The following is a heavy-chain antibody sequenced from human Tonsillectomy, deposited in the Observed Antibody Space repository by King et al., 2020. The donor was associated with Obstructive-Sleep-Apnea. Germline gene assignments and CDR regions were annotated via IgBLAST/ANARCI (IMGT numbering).Heavy chain of an antibody. CDR3: ARVPHPYCTGGSCYAARFDY. J-gene: IGHJ4*02. V-gene: IGHV3-30*04. Sequence: VQLVESGGDVVQPGRSLRLSCAASGFTFSSYAMHWVRQAPGKGLEWVAVISYDGRNKYYADSVKGRFIMSRDNSKNSLSLQMSSLRTEDTAVYFCARVPHPYCTGGSCYAARFDYWGQGILVTVSS. D-gene: IGHD2-15*01. CDR2: ISYDGRNK. CDR1: GFTFSSYA.